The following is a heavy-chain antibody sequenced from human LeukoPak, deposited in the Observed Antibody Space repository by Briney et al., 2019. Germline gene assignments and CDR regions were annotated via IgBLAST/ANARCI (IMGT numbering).Heavy chain of an antibody. CDR1: GYTFTGYY. D-gene: IGHD5-18*01. CDR2: INPNSGGT. V-gene: IGHV1-2*02. J-gene: IGHJ4*02. CDR3: ASRGPRGYSYGIGYFDY. Sequence: GASVKVSCKASGYTFTGYYMHWVRQAPGQGLEWMGWINPNSGGTNYAQEFQGRVTMTRDTSISTAYMELSRLRSDDTAVYYCASRGPRGYSYGIGYFDYWGQGTLVTVSS.